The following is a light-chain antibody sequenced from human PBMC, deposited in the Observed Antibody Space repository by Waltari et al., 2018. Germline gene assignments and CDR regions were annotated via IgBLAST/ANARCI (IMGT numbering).Light chain of an antibody. V-gene: IGKV1-5*03. J-gene: IGKJ1*01. CDR2: KTS. CDR3: HQYSSFSQT. CDR1: QTVSTW. Sequence: DIQMTQSPSTLSASVGDRVTITCRASQTVSTWLARYQQKPGKAPKLLIYKTSILESGVPSRFSGSGSGTDFTLTISRLQPDDFATYFCHQYSSFSQTFGQGTRVEVK.